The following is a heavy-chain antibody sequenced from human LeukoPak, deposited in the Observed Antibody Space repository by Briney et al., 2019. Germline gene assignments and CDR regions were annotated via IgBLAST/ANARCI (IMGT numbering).Heavy chain of an antibody. Sequence: GASVKVSCKASGYTFTSYYRHWVRQAPGQGLEWMGIINPSGGSTSYAQKFQGRVTMTRDMSTSTAYMELSRLRSDDTAVYYCASFGLTGDLYYYYMDVWGKGTTVTISS. CDR2: INPSGGST. V-gene: IGHV1-46*01. J-gene: IGHJ6*03. CDR3: ASFGLTGDLYYYYMDV. CDR1: GYTFTSYY. D-gene: IGHD7-27*01.